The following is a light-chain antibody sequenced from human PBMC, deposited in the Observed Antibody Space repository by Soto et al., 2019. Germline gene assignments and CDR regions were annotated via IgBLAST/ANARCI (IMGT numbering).Light chain of an antibody. J-gene: IGKJ1*01. CDR3: QQYNNWPRT. CDR2: DAS. Sequence: EIVLTQSPATLSLSPGARATLSCRASQSVSSYLAWYQQKPGQAPRLLIYDASNRATGIPARFSGSGSGTEFTLTISSLQSEDVEVYYGQQYNNWPRTFGQGTKVDIK. CDR1: QSVSSY. V-gene: IGKV3D-15*01.